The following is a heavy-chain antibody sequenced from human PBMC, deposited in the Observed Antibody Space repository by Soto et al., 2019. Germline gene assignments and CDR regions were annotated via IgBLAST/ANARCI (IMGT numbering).Heavy chain of an antibody. D-gene: IGHD2-8*02. CDR2: IHSDGST. V-gene: IGHV3-66*01. Sequence: GGSLRLSCAASGFTVSSNYMSWVRQAPGKGLEWVSVIHSDGSTYYADSVKGRFTISRDTSKNTLYLQMNSLTAADTAVYYCARGQSSLLLDCWGQGVLVTVSS. J-gene: IGHJ4*02. CDR3: ARGQSSLLLDC. CDR1: GFTVSSNY.